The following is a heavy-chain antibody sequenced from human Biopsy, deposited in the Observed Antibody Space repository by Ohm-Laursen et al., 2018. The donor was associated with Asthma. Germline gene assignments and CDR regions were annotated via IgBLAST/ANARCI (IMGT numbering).Heavy chain of an antibody. CDR3: ARTFHFWSPYHAEHYQL. V-gene: IGHV3-48*04. J-gene: IGHJ1*01. Sequence: SLRLSCAASGFTFSSYSMNWVRPAPAKGLEWVSYISSSSSTIYYADSVKGRFTISKDNAKNLLFLQMNSLRAEDTAVYYCARTFHFWSPYHAEHYQLWGQGTLVTVSS. CDR2: ISSSSSTI. CDR1: GFTFSSYS. D-gene: IGHD3-3*01.